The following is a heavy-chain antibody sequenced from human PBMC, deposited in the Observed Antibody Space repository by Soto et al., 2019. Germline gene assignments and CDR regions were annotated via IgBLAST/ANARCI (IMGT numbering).Heavy chain of an antibody. CDR2: ISSSGDIP. Sequence: EVQLLESGGGLLQPGGSLRLSCAASGFTFTTYAMSWVRQAPGKGLEWVSGISSSGDIPYYADSVKGRFTISRDQSKNTVYLQMNSLRAGDTAVYHCAKVNSIVGDGDHDYWGQGTLVSVSS. V-gene: IGHV3-23*01. CDR3: AKVNSIVGDGDHDY. CDR1: GFTFTTYA. J-gene: IGHJ4*02. D-gene: IGHD4-17*01.